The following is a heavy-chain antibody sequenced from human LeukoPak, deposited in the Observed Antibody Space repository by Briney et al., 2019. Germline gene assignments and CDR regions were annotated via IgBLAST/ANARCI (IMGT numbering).Heavy chain of an antibody. J-gene: IGHJ5*01. V-gene: IGHV4-34*01. D-gene: IGHD2-2*01. CDR1: GGSFSGYY. CDR2: INHSGST. Sequence: SETLSLTCAVYGGSFSGYYWSWIRQPPGKGLEWIGEINHSGSTNYNPSLKSRVTISVDTSKNQFSLKLSSVTAADTAVYYCARGLGVPAAILSRCDRKRGNWFDSWGQGTLVTVSS. CDR3: ARGLGVPAAILSRCDRKRGNWFDS.